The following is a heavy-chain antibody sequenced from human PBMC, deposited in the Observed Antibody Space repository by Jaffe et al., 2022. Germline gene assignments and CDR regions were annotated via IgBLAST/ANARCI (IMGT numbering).Heavy chain of an antibody. CDR2: INPNSGGT. CDR1: GYTFTGYY. CDR3: ARGLYGIGMLWDAFDI. D-gene: IGHD2-2*02. J-gene: IGHJ3*02. Sequence: QVQLVQSGAEVKKPGASVKVSCKASGYTFTGYYMHWVRQAPGQGLEWMGRINPNSGGTNYAQKFQGRVTMTRDTSISTAYMELSRLRSDDTAVYYCARGLYGIGMLWDAFDIWGQGTMVTVSS. V-gene: IGHV1-2*06.